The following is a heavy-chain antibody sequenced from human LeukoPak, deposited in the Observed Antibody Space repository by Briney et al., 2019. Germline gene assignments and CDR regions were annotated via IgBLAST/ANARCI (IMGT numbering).Heavy chain of an antibody. D-gene: IGHD6-6*01. V-gene: IGHV3-21*01. CDR3: ARDIGIAARHFDY. Sequence: PGGSLRLSCAASGFTFSSYSMNWVRQAPGKGLEWVSSISSSSSYIYYADSVKGRFTISRDNAKSSLYLQMNSLRAEDTAVYYCARDIGIAARHFDYWGQGTLVTVSS. J-gene: IGHJ4*02. CDR2: ISSSSSYI. CDR1: GFTFSSYS.